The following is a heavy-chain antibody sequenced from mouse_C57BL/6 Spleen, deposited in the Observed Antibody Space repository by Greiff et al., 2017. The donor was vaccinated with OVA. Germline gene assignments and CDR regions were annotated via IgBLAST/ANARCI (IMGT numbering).Heavy chain of an antibody. V-gene: IGHV1-64*01. CDR3: ANYYGSSLYAMDY. CDR1: GYTFTSYW. J-gene: IGHJ4*01. CDR2: IHPNSGST. Sequence: QVQLKQSGAELVKPGASVKLSCKASGYTFTSYWMHWVKQRPGQGLEWIGMIHPNSGSTNYNEKFKSKATLTVDKSSSTAYMQLSSLTSEDSAVYYCANYYGSSLYAMDYWGQGTSVTVSS. D-gene: IGHD1-1*01.